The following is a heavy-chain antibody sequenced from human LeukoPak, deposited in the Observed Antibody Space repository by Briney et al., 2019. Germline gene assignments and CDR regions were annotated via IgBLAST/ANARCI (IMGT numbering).Heavy chain of an antibody. CDR1: GFTFSSYA. Sequence: GGSLRLSCAASGFTFSSYAMHGFRQAPGKGLEGVAVISYDGSNKYYADSVKGRFAISRDNSKNTLYLQMNSLRAEDTAVYYCARVHYDSSGYYYWYYYYYGMDVWGQGTTVTVSS. CDR2: ISYDGSNK. J-gene: IGHJ6*02. D-gene: IGHD3-22*01. V-gene: IGHV3-30*09. CDR3: ARVHYDSSGYYYWYYYYYGMDV.